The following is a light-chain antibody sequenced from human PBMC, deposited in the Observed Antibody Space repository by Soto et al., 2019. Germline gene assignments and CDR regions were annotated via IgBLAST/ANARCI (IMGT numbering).Light chain of an antibody. V-gene: IGKV3-20*01. CDR2: GAL. CDR1: QTVSSRF. CDR3: QQYATSPLT. J-gene: IGKJ4*01. Sequence: EIVLTQSPGTLSLSPGERATLSCRASQTVSSRFIAWYQQKPGQAPRLLIYGALSRDTGIPDRFSGSGSGTDFTLTISRLEPEDFALYYCQQYATSPLTFGGGTKVEIK.